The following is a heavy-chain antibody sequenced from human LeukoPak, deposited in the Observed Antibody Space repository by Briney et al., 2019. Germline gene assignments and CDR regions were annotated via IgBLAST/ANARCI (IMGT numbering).Heavy chain of an antibody. J-gene: IGHJ6*02. CDR3: ARAQYGSGSYFGYYCYGMDV. Sequence: ASVKVSCKASGYTFTSYGISWVRQAPGQGLEWMGWISAYNGNTNYAQKLQGRVTMTTDTSTSTAYMELRSLRSDDTAVYYCARAQYGSGSYFGYYCYGMDVWGQGTTVTVSS. CDR1: GYTFTSYG. D-gene: IGHD3-10*01. CDR2: ISAYNGNT. V-gene: IGHV1-18*01.